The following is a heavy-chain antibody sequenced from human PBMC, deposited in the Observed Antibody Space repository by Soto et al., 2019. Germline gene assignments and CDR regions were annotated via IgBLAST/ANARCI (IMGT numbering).Heavy chain of an antibody. V-gene: IGHV1-69*06. CDR3: ASSSDDSSYYYYGMDV. CDR1: GGTFSSYA. CDR2: IIPIFGTA. D-gene: IGHD3-22*01. Sequence: SVKVSCKASGGTFSSYAISWVRQAPGQGLEWMGGIIPIFGTANYAQKFQGRVTITADKSTSAAYMELSSLRSEDTAVYYCASSSDDSSYYYYGMDVWGQGTTVTVSS. J-gene: IGHJ6*02.